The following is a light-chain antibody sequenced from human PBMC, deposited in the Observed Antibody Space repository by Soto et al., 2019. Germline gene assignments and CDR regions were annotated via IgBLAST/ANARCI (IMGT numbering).Light chain of an antibody. CDR2: GAS. CDR3: QQYDSSPLK. Sequence: EIVLTQSPGTLSLSPGERATLSCRASQSVSSSFLAWYQQKPGQAPRLLIYGASSRAPGIPDRFSGSGSGTDFTLTISRVEPEVVAGYYCQQYDSSPLKFGGGTKVDIK. J-gene: IGKJ4*02. CDR1: QSVSSSF. V-gene: IGKV3-20*01.